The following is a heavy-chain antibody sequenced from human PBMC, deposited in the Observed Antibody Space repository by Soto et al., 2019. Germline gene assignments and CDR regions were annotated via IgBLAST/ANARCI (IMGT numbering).Heavy chain of an antibody. CDR1: GGTFSSYA. Sequence: SVKVSCKASGGTFSSYAISWVRQAPGQGLEWMGGIIPIFGTANYAQKFQGRVTITADESTSTVYMELSSLGSEDTAVYYCAYDIILIPGAKGLDYWGQGALVTVSS. CDR2: IIPIFGTA. D-gene: IGHD2-2*01. V-gene: IGHV1-69*13. CDR3: AYDIILIPGAKGLDY. J-gene: IGHJ4*02.